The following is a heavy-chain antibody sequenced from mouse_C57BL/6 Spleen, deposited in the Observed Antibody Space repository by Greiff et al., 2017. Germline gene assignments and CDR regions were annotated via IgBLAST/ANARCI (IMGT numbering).Heavy chain of an antibody. Sequence: QVHVKQPGTELVKPGASVKLSCKASGYTFTSYWMHWVKQRPGQGLEWIGNINPSNGGTNYNEKFKSKATLTVDKSYSTAYMQLSSLTSEDSAVYDWASRDYDVAYWGQGTLVTVSA. CDR2: INPSNGGT. V-gene: IGHV1-53*01. J-gene: IGHJ3*01. D-gene: IGHD2-4*01. CDR3: ASRDYDVAY. CDR1: GYTFTSYW.